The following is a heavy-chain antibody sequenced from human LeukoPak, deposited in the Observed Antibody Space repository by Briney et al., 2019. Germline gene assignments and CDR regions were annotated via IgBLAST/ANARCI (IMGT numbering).Heavy chain of an antibody. J-gene: IGHJ5*02. D-gene: IGHD1-26*01. Sequence: GGSLRLSCAASGFTFRSYAMSWVRPAPGKGLEWVSDINGSGGSTYYADSVRGRFTISRDNSKNTLYLQMNSLRAEDTAVYYCAKKYSTGLDPWGQGTLVTVSS. CDR2: INGSGGST. CDR3: AKKYSTGLDP. CDR1: GFTFRSYA. V-gene: IGHV3-23*01.